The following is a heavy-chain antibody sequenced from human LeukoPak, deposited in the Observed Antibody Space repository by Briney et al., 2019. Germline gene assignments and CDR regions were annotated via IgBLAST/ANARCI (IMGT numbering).Heavy chain of an antibody. D-gene: IGHD4-17*01. Sequence: PGRSLRLSCAASGFTFSSYAMHWVRQAPGKGLEWVAVISYDGSNKYYADSVKGRFTISRDNSKNTLYLQMNSLRAEDTAVYYCARDWSTVNAIDYWGQGTLVTVSS. CDR1: GFTFSSYA. CDR3: ARDWSTVNAIDY. CDR2: ISYDGSNK. J-gene: IGHJ4*02. V-gene: IGHV3-30-3*01.